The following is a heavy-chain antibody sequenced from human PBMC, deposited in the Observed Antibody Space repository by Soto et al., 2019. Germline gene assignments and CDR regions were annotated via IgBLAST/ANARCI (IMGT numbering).Heavy chain of an antibody. CDR3: ARDTAMAKDFDY. CDR2: ISGSGGST. CDR1: GFTFSSYA. J-gene: IGHJ4*02. V-gene: IGHV3-23*01. D-gene: IGHD5-18*01. Sequence: EVQLLESGGGLVQPGGSLRLSCAASGFTFSSYAMSWVRQAPGKGLEWLSAISGSGGSTYYADSVKGRFTISRDNSKNTLYLQMNSLRAEDTAVYYCARDTAMAKDFDYWGQGTLVTVSS.